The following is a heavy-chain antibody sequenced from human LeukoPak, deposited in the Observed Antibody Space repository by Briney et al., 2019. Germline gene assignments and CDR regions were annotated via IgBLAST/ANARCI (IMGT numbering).Heavy chain of an antibody. CDR3: ATYPHGYSNYVRNYYYYMDV. CDR2: INHSGST. J-gene: IGHJ6*03. V-gene: IGHV4-34*01. Sequence: SETLSLTCAVYGGSFSGYYWSWIRQPPGKGLEWIGEINHSGSTNYNPSLKSRVTISVDTSQNQFSLKLGSVTAADTAVYYCATYPHGYSNYVRNYYYYMDVWGKGTTVTVSS. D-gene: IGHD4-11*01. CDR1: GGSFSGYY.